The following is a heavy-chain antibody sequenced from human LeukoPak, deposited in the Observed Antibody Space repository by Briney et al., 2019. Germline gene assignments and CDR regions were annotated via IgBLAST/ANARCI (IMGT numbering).Heavy chain of an antibody. CDR2: IYSGGST. D-gene: IGHD3-22*01. J-gene: IGHJ1*01. CDR1: GFTVSSNY. Sequence: GGSLRLSCAASGFTVSSNYMSWVRQAPGKGLEWVSVIYSGGSTYYADSVKGRFTISRDNSKNSLYLQMNSLRAEDTAVYYCATYSSLNRREFQYWGQGTLLTVSS. CDR3: ATYSSLNRREFQY. V-gene: IGHV3-66*01.